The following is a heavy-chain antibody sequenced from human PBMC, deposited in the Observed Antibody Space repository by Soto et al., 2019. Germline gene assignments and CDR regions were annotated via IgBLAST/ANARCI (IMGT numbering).Heavy chain of an antibody. CDR2: IKSETDGGTT. CDR3: TTGPRTYYYYMDV. J-gene: IGHJ6*03. Sequence: GGSLRLSCAASGFTFSNAWMSWVRQAPGKGLEWVGRIKSETDGGTTDYAAPVKGRFTISRDDSKNTLYLQMNSLKTEDTAVYYCTTGPRTYYYYMDVWGKGTTVTVSS. CDR1: GFTFSNAW. V-gene: IGHV3-15*01.